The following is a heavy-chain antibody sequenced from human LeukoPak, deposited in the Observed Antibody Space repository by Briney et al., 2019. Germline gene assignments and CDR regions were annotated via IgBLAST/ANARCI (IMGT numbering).Heavy chain of an antibody. CDR3: ARDQVSSEAFDI. V-gene: IGHV3-21*01. D-gene: IGHD6-6*01. Sequence: GGSLRLPCAASGFTFSSYSMNWVRQAPGKGLEWVSSISSSSSYIYYADSLKGRFTISRDNPQNSLYLQMNSLRAEDTAVYYCARDQVSSEAFDILGQGTMVTVSS. CDR2: ISSSSSYI. CDR1: GFTFSSYS. J-gene: IGHJ3*02.